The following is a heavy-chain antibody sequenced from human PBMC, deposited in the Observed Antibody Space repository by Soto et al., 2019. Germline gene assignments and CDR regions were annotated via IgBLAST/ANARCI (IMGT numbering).Heavy chain of an antibody. J-gene: IGHJ4*02. D-gene: IGHD4-17*01. CDR1: GFSLCTSGVC. Sequence: SGPTLVNLTQTLTLTCTLSGFSLCTSGVCVSWIRQPPGKALELLARIDWDDDKFYSTSLKTRLTISKDTTKNQVVLTMNIMDPVDTATYYSARIPSTVNFYCDSWGQGTLVTVSS. CDR2: IDWDDDK. V-gene: IGHV2-70*17. CDR3: ARIPSTVNFYCDS.